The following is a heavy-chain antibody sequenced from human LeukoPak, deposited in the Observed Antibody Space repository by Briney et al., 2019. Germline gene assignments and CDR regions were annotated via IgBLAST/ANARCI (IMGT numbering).Heavy chain of an antibody. J-gene: IGHJ4*02. V-gene: IGHV4-34*01. CDR2: INHSGST. Sequence: SETLSLTCAVYGGPFSGYYWSWIRQPPGKGLEWIGEINHSGSTNYNPSLKSRVTISVDTSKNQFSLKLSSVTAADTAVYYCGGGPAYAYWGQGTLVTVSS. D-gene: IGHD3-16*01. CDR3: GGGPAYAY. CDR1: GGPFSGYY.